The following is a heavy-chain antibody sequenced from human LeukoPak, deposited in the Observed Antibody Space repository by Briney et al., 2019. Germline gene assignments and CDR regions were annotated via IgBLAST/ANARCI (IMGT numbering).Heavy chain of an antibody. D-gene: IGHD3-10*01. CDR2: IYYSGST. CDR3: ARGHPYYYGSGRTPRNWFDP. CDR1: GGSISSGGYY. V-gene: IGHV4-31*03. Sequence: SETLSLTCTVSGGSISSGGYYWSWIRQHPGKGLEWIGYIYYSGSTYYNPSLKSRVTISVDTSKNQFSLKLSSVTAADTAVYYCARGHPYYYGSGRTPRNWFDPWGQGTLVTVPS. J-gene: IGHJ5*02.